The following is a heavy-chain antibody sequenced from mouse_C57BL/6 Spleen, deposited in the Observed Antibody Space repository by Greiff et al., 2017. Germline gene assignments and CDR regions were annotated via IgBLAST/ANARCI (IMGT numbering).Heavy chain of an antibody. D-gene: IGHD1-2*01. CDR3: ARGIITTARHFDY. J-gene: IGHJ2*01. CDR1: GFTFSDYG. V-gene: IGHV5-17*01. CDR2: ISSGSSTI. Sequence: EVQLVESGGGLVKPGGSLKLSCAASGFTFSDYGMHWVRQAPEKGLEWVAYISSGSSTIYYADTVKGRFTISRDNAKNTLFLQMTSLRSEDTAMYYCARGIITTARHFDYWGQGTTLTVSS.